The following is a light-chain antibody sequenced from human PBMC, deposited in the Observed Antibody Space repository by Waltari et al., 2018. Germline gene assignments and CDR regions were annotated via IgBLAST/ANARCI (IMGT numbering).Light chain of an antibody. CDR3: QSYDSSLSGSV. J-gene: IGLJ2*01. Sequence: QSVLTQPPSVSGAPGQRATISCTGSSSNIGAGYDVHWYQQLPGTAPKLLVYADNKRPAGDPDRFAGSKSGTSASLAITGLQAEDEADYYCQSYDSSLSGSVFGGGTKLTVL. CDR1: SSNIGAGYD. CDR2: ADN. V-gene: IGLV1-40*01.